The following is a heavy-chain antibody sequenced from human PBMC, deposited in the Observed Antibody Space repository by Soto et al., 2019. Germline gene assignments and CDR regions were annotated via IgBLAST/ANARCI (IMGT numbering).Heavy chain of an antibody. J-gene: IGHJ6*02. D-gene: IGHD3-22*01. CDR3: ARDISSGPTDYYYYYGMDV. CDR1: GFTCSRYG. CDR2: IWYDGSNK. Sequence: GGSMRLSCAASGFTCSRYGMHWVRQAQGKGLEWVAVIWYDGSNKYYADSVKGRFTISRDNSKNTLYLQMNSLRAEDTAVYYCARDISSGPTDYYYYYGMDVWGQGTTVTVSS. V-gene: IGHV3-33*01.